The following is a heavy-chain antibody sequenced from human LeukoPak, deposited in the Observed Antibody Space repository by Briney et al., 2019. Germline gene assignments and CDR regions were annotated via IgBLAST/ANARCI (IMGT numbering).Heavy chain of an antibody. Sequence: PGGSLRLSCAASGFTFSSYWMCWVRQAPGKGLEWVANIKQDGSEKYYVDSVKGRFTISRDSSKNTLYLQMNSLRAEDTAVYYCAKSAGDFWSGDYFDYWGQGILVTVSS. D-gene: IGHD3-3*01. CDR3: AKSAGDFWSGDYFDY. J-gene: IGHJ4*02. V-gene: IGHV3-7*03. CDR2: IKQDGSEK. CDR1: GFTFSSYW.